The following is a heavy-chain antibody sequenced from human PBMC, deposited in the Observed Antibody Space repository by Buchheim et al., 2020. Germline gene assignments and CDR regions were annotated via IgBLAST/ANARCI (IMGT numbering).Heavy chain of an antibody. CDR1: GYTFTGYH. Sequence: QVQLVQSGAEVQKPGASVKVSCKASGYTFTGYHINWVRQATGQGLEWMGWMSPNTGDTAYAQKFQGRVTMTRDTSITTAYMERSSLTSEDTGVYYCARGIANGVDVWGQGAT. CDR2: MSPNTGDT. CDR3: ARGIANGVDV. V-gene: IGHV1-8*01. D-gene: IGHD2-21*01. J-gene: IGHJ6*02.